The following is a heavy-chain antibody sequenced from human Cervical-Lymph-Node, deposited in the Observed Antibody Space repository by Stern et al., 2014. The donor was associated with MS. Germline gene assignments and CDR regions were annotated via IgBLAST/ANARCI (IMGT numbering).Heavy chain of an antibody. Sequence: VQLMQSGGGLIQPGGSLQLSCAASGFTFSDSAMHWVRQTSGKGLEWVGRIRSKDNNYATAYAASVKGRFTVSRADSNNTAYLQMNSLKTEDTAVYYCTRTSNLAAFDHWGRGTLVTVSS. CDR2: IRSKDNNYAT. D-gene: IGHD6-13*01. CDR1: GFTFSDSA. J-gene: IGHJ4*02. V-gene: IGHV3-73*01. CDR3: TRTSNLAAFDH.